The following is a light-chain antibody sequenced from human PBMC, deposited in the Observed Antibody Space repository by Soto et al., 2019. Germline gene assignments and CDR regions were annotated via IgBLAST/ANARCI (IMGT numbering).Light chain of an antibody. CDR1: QSVSSTY. Sequence: EIVLTQSPGTLSLSPGGRATLSCRASQSVSSTYVAWYQQRPGQTPKLLIYEASTRATGIPDRFSGSGSGTDYTLTIGRLEPDDFAVYYCQQYGNSPQTFGQGTKVDIK. J-gene: IGKJ1*01. V-gene: IGKV3-20*01. CDR2: EAS. CDR3: QQYGNSPQT.